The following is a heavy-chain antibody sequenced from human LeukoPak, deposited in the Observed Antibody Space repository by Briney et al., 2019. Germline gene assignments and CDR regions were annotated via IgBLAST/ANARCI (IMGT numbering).Heavy chain of an antibody. CDR3: AKGGGDSWHGFDY. D-gene: IGHD2-21*02. CDR2: IRYDGSNK. J-gene: IGHJ4*02. CDR1: GFTFSGYG. Sequence: GGSLRLSCAASGFTFSGYGMHWVRQSPSKGLEWVAFIRYDGSNKYYADSVKGRFTISRDNSKNTLYLQMNSLRAEDTALYYCAKGGGDSWHGFDYWGQGTLVTVSS. V-gene: IGHV3-30*02.